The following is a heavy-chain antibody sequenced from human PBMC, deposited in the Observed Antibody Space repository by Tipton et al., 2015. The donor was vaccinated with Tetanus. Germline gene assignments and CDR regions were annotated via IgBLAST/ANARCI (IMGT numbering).Heavy chain of an antibody. J-gene: IGHJ3*01. V-gene: IGHV1-18*01. CDR1: GYTFTRYG. CDR2: ISPYNGQT. D-gene: IGHD1-26*01. CDR3: ARDLKKTMGAAPSRDAYHV. Sequence: QSGAEVKKPGASVKVSCKASGYTFTRYGISWMRQAPGQGLEWMGWISPYNGQTNYAQRFQGRVTMTTDTSAGTASMELRRLTSDDTAVYYCARDLKKTMGAAPSRDAYHVWGQGTMVIVSS.